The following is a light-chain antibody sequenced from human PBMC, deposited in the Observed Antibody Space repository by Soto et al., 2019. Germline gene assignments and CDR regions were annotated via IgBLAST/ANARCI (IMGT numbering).Light chain of an antibody. J-gene: IGKJ4*01. CDR3: QKYNSVPPLT. V-gene: IGKV1-27*01. Sequence: DIQMTQSPSSLSSSVGDRVTITCRASQGISNYLAWYQQKPGKVPKRLIYATSTLQSGVPSRFSGSGSGTDFTLTISSLQPEDVATYYCQKYNSVPPLTFGGGTKVEIK. CDR2: ATS. CDR1: QGISNY.